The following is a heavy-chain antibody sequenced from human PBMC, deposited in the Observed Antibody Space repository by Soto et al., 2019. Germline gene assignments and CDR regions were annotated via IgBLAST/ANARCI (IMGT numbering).Heavy chain of an antibody. J-gene: IGHJ4*02. Sequence: TLRLTCTVSGGSLSTGTYYWSWLRHPPRKGLEWIGYIYSSGRTSYTPSLKSRVTISVYTSTNQFSLTLTSLTAADTPVYYYGKHGDRYYYWSQGTLVIVS. D-gene: IGHD3-10*01. CDR2: IYSSGRT. V-gene: IGHV4-61*01. CDR1: GGSLSTGTYY. CDR3: GKHGDRYYY.